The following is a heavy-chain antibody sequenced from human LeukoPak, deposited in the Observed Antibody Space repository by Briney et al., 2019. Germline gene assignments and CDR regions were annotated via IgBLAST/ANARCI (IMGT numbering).Heavy chain of an antibody. Sequence: GGSLRLSCAASGFTFSSYAMHWVRQAPGKGLEWVAVISYDGSNKYYADSVKGRFTISRDNSKNTLYLQMNSLRAEDTAVYYCAKENSHYDILTGYINWFDPWGQGTLVTVSS. CDR2: ISYDGSNK. D-gene: IGHD3-9*01. J-gene: IGHJ5*02. V-gene: IGHV3-30*04. CDR3: AKENSHYDILTGYINWFDP. CDR1: GFTFSSYA.